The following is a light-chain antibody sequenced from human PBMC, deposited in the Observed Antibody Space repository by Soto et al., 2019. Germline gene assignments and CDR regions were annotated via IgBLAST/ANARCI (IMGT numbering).Light chain of an antibody. CDR2: DAS. CDR3: RQHHSNRRT. V-gene: IGKV3D-11*01. Sequence: FTQSPSSLSSSLGDRATLSCRASQGVSGYLAWYQQKPGQAPRLLIYDASKRATGLPARFSGSGFGTDFTLTSSIQPPDDATYYCRQHHSNRRTFGGGTKVDIK. CDR1: QGVSGY. J-gene: IGKJ4*02.